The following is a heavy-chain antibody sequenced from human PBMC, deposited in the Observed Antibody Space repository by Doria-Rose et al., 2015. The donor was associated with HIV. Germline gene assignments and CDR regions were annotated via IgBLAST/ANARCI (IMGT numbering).Heavy chain of an antibody. CDR3: ARIKSSRWYHKYYFDF. J-gene: IGHJ4*02. CDR2: IFADDER. V-gene: IGHV2-26*01. D-gene: IGHD6-13*01. Sequence: QVTLKESGPVLVKPTETLTLTCTVSGVSLSSPGMGVSWIRQPPGQDLEWLANIFADDERYYKTSLKCRLTISRCTSKSQVVLTMTDMDPVDTATYYCARIKSSRWYHKYYFDFWGQGTLVIVSA. CDR1: GVSLSSPGMG.